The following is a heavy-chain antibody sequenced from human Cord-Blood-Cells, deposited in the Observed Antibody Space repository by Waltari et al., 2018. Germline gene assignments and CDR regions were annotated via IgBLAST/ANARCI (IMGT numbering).Heavy chain of an antibody. CDR2: INHSGST. D-gene: IGHD5-18*01. V-gene: IGHV4-34*01. Sequence: QVQLQQWGAGLLKPSETLSLTCAVYGGSFSGYYRSWIRQPPGKGLEWIGEINHSGSTNYNPSLKSRVTISVDTSKNQFSLKLSSVTAADTAVYYCASTCEGTAMVTFGAFDIWGQGTMVTVSS. CDR3: ASTCEGTAMVTFGAFDI. J-gene: IGHJ3*02. CDR1: GGSFSGYY.